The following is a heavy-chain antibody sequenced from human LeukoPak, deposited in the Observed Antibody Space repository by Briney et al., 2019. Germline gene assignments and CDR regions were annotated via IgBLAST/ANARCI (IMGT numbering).Heavy chain of an antibody. Sequence: GGSLRLSCGGIGFIFKSQDMNWVRQAPGKGLEWVSSISGSGTTAWYADAVKGRFTISRDNSKNTLSLQMNSLRAEDTAVYYCTRNMGLDSWGQGTLVTVST. V-gene: IGHV3-23*01. D-gene: IGHD2/OR15-2a*01. CDR3: TRNMGLDS. CDR2: ISGSGTTA. CDR1: GFIFKSQD. J-gene: IGHJ4*02.